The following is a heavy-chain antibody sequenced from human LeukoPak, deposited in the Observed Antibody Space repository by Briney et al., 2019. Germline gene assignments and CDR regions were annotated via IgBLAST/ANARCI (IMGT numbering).Heavy chain of an antibody. CDR1: GGSISSYY. D-gene: IGHD3-22*01. V-gene: IGHV4-34*01. CDR3: AMSITMIIVIIKRPPTIDY. CDR2: INHSGST. J-gene: IGHJ4*02. Sequence: SETLSLTCTVSGGSISSYYWSWIRQPPGKGLEWIGEINHSGSTNYNPSLKSRVTISVDTSKNQFSLKLSSVTAADTAVYYCAMSITMIIVIIKRPPTIDYWGQGTLVTVSS.